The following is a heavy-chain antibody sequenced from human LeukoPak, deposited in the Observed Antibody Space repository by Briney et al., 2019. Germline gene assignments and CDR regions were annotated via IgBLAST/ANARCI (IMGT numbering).Heavy chain of an antibody. CDR1: GGSISSYY. V-gene: IGHV4-4*07. D-gene: IGHD3-10*01. CDR3: ARESFITMVRGARSGFDY. CDR2: IYTSGST. J-gene: IGHJ4*02. Sequence: PSETLSLTCTVSGGSISSYYRSWIRQPAGKGLEWIGRIYTSGSTNYNPSLKSRVTMSVDTSKNQFSLKLSSVTAADTAVYYCARESFITMVRGARSGFDYWGRGTLVTVSS.